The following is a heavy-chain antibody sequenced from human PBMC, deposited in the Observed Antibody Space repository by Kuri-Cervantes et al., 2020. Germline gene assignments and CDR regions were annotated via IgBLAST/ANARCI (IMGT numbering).Heavy chain of an antibody. CDR3: ARGEWHSSGWYALDW. D-gene: IGHD6-19*01. CDR2: MNPNSANT. Sequence: ASVKVSCKASGGTFSSYTISWVRQATGQGLEWVGWMNPNSANTGYAQKFQGRVTMTRNTSISTAYMELSSLRSEDTAVYYCARGEWHSSGWYALDWWGQGTLVTVSS. V-gene: IGHV1-8*02. CDR1: GGTFSSYT. J-gene: IGHJ4*02.